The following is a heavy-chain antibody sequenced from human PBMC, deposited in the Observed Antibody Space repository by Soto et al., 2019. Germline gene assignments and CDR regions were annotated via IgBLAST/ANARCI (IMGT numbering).Heavy chain of an antibody. CDR1: GGSISSSSYY. D-gene: IGHD4-4*01. V-gene: IGHV4-39*01. CDR2: IYYSGST. Sequence: PSETLSLTCTVSGGSISSSSYYWGWIRQPPGKGLEWIGSIYYSGSTYYNPSLKSRVTISVDTSKNQFSLKLSSVTAADTAVYYCARQQDPTVTTYCYYGMDVWGQGTTVTVSS. J-gene: IGHJ6*02. CDR3: ARQQDPTVTTYCYYGMDV.